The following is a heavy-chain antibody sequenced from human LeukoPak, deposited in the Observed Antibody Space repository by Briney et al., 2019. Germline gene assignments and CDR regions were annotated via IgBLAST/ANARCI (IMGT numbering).Heavy chain of an antibody. D-gene: IGHD5-18*01. V-gene: IGHV1-18*01. CDR1: GYTFTSYG. CDR3: ARVLREGYSYGWNPYNWFDP. Sequence: EASVKVSCKASGYTFTSYGISWVRQAPGQGLEWMGWISAYNGNTNYAQKLQGRVTMTTDTSTSTAYVELRSLRSDDTAVYYCARVLREGYSYGWNPYNWFDPWGQGTLVTVSS. J-gene: IGHJ5*02. CDR2: ISAYNGNT.